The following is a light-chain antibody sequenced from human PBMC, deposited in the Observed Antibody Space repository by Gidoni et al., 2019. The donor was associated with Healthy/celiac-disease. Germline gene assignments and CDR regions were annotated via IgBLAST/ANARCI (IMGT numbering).Light chain of an antibody. CDR2: AAS. CDR3: QQSYSTPYT. V-gene: IGKV1-39*01. CDR1: QSISSY. Sequence: DIQMTQSPSSLSASVGDRVTITCRASQSISSYLNWYQQKPGKAPKLLIYAASSLQSGVPSMFSGSGSGTDFTLTSSSLQPEDFATFYGQQSYSTPYTFGQGTKLEIK. J-gene: IGKJ2*01.